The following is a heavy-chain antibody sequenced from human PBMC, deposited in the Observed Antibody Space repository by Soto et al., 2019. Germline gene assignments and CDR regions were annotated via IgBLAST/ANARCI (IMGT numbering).Heavy chain of an antibody. V-gene: IGHV4-30-4*08. CDR2: IYYSGST. J-gene: IGHJ2*01. D-gene: IGHD3-22*01. Sequence: QVQLEESGPGLVKPSQTLSLTCTVSGGSIINNHYYWNFVRQPPGKGLEWIGYIYYSGSTSYSPSLESRLTQSLDTSKNQFSLKLRSVTVADTAVYYCVRASMIGVPGFFDVWGRGTLVSVSS. CDR3: VRASMIGVPGFFDV. CDR1: GGSIINNHYY.